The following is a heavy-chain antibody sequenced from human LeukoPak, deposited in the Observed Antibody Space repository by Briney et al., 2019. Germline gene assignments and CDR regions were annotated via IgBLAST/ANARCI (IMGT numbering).Heavy chain of an antibody. CDR1: GGSVSSGRYY. V-gene: IGHV4-61*01. CDR2: IYYSGST. CDR3: ARGGTAVIAPYAFDI. J-gene: IGHJ3*02. Sequence: SETLSLTCTVSGGSVSSGRYYWSWIRQPPGKGLEWIGYIYYSGSTNCNPSVKSRVAMSVDTSKKQFSLKLSSQTAADTAVYYCARGGTAVIAPYAFDIWGQGTMVTVSS. D-gene: IGHD4-23*01.